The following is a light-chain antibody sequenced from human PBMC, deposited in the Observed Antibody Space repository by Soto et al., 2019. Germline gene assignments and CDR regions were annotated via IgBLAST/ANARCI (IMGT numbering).Light chain of an antibody. CDR3: QQSYSTWT. V-gene: IGKV1-39*01. CDR2: AAS. J-gene: IGKJ1*01. CDR1: QSISSY. Sequence: DLQMTQSPSCLCASVGDRFTVTCRASQSISSYLNWYKQKPGKAPKLLIYAASSLQSGVPSRLSGSGSGTDFTLTISSMKPEDFATYYCQQSYSTWTFGQGTKVDIK.